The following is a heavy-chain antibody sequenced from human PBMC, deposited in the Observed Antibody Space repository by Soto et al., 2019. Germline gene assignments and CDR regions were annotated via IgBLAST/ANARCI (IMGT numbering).Heavy chain of an antibody. Sequence: PGESLKISCKVSGYSFTTNWIAWVRQRPGKGLEWMGSIFPDDSDTRYSPSFQGQVTISVDKAVTTAYLQWSSLKAPDSAMYYCARLIGSSSWFDLWGQGALVTVSS. J-gene: IGHJ5*02. D-gene: IGHD2-2*01. CDR2: IFPDDSDT. CDR1: GYSFTTNW. CDR3: ARLIGSSSWFDL. V-gene: IGHV5-51*01.